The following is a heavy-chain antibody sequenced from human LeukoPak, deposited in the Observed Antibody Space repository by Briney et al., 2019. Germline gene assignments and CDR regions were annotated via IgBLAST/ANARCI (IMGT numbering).Heavy chain of an antibody. CDR1: GGSISSGGYY. D-gene: IGHD2-2*01. CDR2: IYYSGST. CDR3: ARAELVPAAPQRGDAFDI. V-gene: IGHV4-61*08. J-gene: IGHJ3*02. Sequence: SQTLSLTCTVSGGSISSGGYYWSWIRQPPGKGLEWIGYIYYSGSTNYNPSLKSRVTISVDTSKNQFSLKLSSVTAADTAVYYCARAELVPAAPQRGDAFDIWGQGTMVTVSS.